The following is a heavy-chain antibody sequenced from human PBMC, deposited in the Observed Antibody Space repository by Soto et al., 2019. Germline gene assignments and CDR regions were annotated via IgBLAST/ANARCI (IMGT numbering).Heavy chain of an antibody. CDR1: GGSISSYY. J-gene: IGHJ5*02. D-gene: IGHD6-13*01. V-gene: IGHV4-59*08. Sequence: PSETLSLTCTVSGGSISSYYWSWIRQPPGKGLVWIGYIYYSGSTNYNPSLKSRVTISVDTSKNQFSLKLSSVTAADTAVYFCARVRGIAAAKNWFDPWGQGTLVTVSS. CDR3: ARVRGIAAAKNWFDP. CDR2: IYYSGST.